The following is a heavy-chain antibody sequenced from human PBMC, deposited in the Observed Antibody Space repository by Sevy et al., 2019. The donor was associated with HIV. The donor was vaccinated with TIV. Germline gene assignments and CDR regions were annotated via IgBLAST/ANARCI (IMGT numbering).Heavy chain of an antibody. CDR1: GFTFSSYG. CDR2: IRYDGSNK. Sequence: GGSLRLSCAASGFTFSSYGMHWVRQAPGKGLEWVAFIRYDGSNKYYADSVKGRFTISRDNSKNTLYLQMNSLRAEDTAVYYCALTNYYYYGIDVWGQGTTVTVSS. V-gene: IGHV3-30*02. CDR3: ALTNYYYYGIDV. J-gene: IGHJ6*02. D-gene: IGHD4-17*01.